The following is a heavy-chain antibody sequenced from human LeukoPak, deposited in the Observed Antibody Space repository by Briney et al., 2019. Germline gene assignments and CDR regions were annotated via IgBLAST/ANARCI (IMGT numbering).Heavy chain of an antibody. CDR2: VYPPDSDV. CDR1: GYDFTNNW. Sequence: GESLKISCKGVGYDFTNNWIGWVRKMPGKGLEWMGIVYPPDSDVRYSPSFQGQVTISVDKSISTAYLQWNSLKAADTAIYYCATGGIYSSSSGGYFDYWGQGTLVTVSS. V-gene: IGHV5-51*01. D-gene: IGHD6-6*01. J-gene: IGHJ4*02. CDR3: ATGGIYSSSSGGYFDY.